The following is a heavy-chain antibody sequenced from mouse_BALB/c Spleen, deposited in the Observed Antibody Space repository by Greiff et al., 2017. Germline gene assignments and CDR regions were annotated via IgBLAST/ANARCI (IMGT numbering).Heavy chain of an antibody. D-gene: IGHD1-1*01. J-gene: IGHJ3*01. V-gene: IGHV5-17*02. CDR3: ATLTTAY. CDR1: GFTFSSFG. CDR2: ISSGSSTI. Sequence: EVKLEESGGGLVQPGGSRKLSCAASGFTFSSFGMHWVRQAPEKGLEWVAYISSGSSTIYYADTVKGRFTISRDNPKNTLFLQMTSLRSEDTAMYYCATLTTAYWGQGTLVTVSA.